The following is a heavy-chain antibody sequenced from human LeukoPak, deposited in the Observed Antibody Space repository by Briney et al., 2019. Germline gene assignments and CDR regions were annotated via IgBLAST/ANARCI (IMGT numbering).Heavy chain of an antibody. D-gene: IGHD1-26*01. CDR3: ARGADAGATFDY. CDR1: GGTFSSYA. Sequence: ASVKVSCKASGGTFSSYAISWVRQAPGQGLEWMGGIIPIFGTANYAQKFQGRVTITADESTSTAYMELSSLRSEDTAVYYCARGADAGATFDYWGQGTLVTVSS. V-gene: IGHV1-69*01. CDR2: IIPIFGTA. J-gene: IGHJ4*02.